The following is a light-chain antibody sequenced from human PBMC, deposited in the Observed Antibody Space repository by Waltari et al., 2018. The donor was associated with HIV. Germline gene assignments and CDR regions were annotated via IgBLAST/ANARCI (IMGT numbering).Light chain of an antibody. CDR1: NIGSKS. CDR3: QVWDSSSDHPV. Sequence: SYVLTQPPSVSVAPGQPPGITCGGNNIGSKSAHCYQRKPGQAPVLVVYDDSDRPSGIPEGFSGSNSGNTATLTISRVEAGDEADYYCQVWDSSSDHPVFGGGTKLTVL. J-gene: IGLJ2*01. V-gene: IGLV3-21*02. CDR2: DDS.